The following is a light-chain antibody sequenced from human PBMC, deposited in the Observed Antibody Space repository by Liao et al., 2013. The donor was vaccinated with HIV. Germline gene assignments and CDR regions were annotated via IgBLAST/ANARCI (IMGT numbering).Light chain of an antibody. J-gene: IGLJ3*02. CDR1: NIGTKT. Sequence: SLVLTQPPSVSVAPGKTARISCGGNNIGTKTLHWYQQKPGQAPVLVIYQDSKRPSGIPERFSGSNSGNTATLTISGTQAMDEADYYCQAWDSSTGVFGGGTKLTVL. CDR3: QAWDSSTGV. CDR2: QDS. V-gene: IGLV3-21*01.